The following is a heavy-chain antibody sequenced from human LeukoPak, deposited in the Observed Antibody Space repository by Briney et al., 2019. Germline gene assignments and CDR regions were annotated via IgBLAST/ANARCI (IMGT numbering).Heavy chain of an antibody. V-gene: IGHV3-7*03. Sequence: GGSLRLSCAASGFTFSSYWMSCVRQAPGKGLEWVANIKQDGSEKYYVDSVKGRFTISRDNSKNTLYLQMSSLRAEDTAVYYCARDRHGSGGYYYYYYMDVWGKGTTVTISS. J-gene: IGHJ6*03. CDR3: ARDRHGSGGYYYYYYMDV. CDR2: IKQDGSEK. CDR1: GFTFSSYW. D-gene: IGHD3-10*01.